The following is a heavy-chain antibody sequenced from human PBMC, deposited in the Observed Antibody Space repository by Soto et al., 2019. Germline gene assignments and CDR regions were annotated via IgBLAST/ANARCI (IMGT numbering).Heavy chain of an antibody. D-gene: IGHD3-22*01. Sequence: PSETLCLTYTVSGGSISSISSYWGWIRQPPGKGLEWVGSIYYLGNTYYNPSLGSRVTISVDTSKNQFPMKLRSVTAEETAVFYCPGLYPFESCGYHFTFWGQGALVIV. V-gene: IGHV4-39*01. CDR3: PGLYPFESCGYHFTF. J-gene: IGHJ6*01. CDR2: IYYLGNT. CDR1: GGSISSISSY.